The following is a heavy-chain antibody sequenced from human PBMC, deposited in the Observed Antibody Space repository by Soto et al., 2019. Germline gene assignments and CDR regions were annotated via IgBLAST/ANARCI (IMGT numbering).Heavy chain of an antibody. CDR1: GGSFSRYA. J-gene: IGHJ6*02. CDR2: IIPIFGTA. Sequence: SVKGSCKASGGSFSRYAISWVRQATGQGLEWMGGIIPIFGTANYAQKFQDRVTITADESTSTAYMELSSLRSEDTAVYYCARAGRGAARRDYYYGMDVWGQGTTVTVSS. CDR3: ARAGRGAARRDYYYGMDV. D-gene: IGHD6-6*01. V-gene: IGHV1-69*01.